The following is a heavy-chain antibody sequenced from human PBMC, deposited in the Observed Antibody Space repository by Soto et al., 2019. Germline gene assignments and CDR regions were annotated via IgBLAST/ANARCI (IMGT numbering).Heavy chain of an antibody. D-gene: IGHD1-26*01. CDR3: ARDTGGGSSDWGYYFDY. CDR1: GYTFTNYG. J-gene: IGHJ4*02. CDR2: ISGYNGNT. V-gene: IGHV1-18*01. Sequence: QVQLVQSGAEVKKPGASVKVSCKASGYTFTNYGISWVRQAPGQGLEWMGWISGYNGNTNYAQNLQGRVTMTTDTSTSTAYMELRSLRSDDTAVYCCARDTGGGSSDWGYYFDYWGQGTLVTVSS.